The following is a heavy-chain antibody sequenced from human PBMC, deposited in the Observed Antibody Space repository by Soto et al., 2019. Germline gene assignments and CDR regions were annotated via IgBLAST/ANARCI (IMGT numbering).Heavy chain of an antibody. V-gene: IGHV5-51*01. Sequence: HGESLKISCKGSGYSFTSYWIGWVRQMPGKGLEWMGIIYPGDSDTRYSPSFQGQVTISADKSISTAYLQWSSLKASDTAMYYCARFSSSIKQVGPYGMDVWGQGTTVTVSS. CDR1: GYSFTSYW. CDR3: ARFSSSIKQVGPYGMDV. D-gene: IGHD6-6*01. CDR2: IYPGDSDT. J-gene: IGHJ6*02.